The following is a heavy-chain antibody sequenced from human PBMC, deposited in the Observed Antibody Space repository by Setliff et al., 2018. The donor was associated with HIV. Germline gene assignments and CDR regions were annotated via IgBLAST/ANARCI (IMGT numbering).Heavy chain of an antibody. CDR3: VRQHGDYAFGS. CDR2: INYSGDT. V-gene: IGHV4-34*01. J-gene: IGHJ5*01. CDR1: GGSFPAYY. D-gene: IGHD4-17*01. Sequence: PSETLSLTCAVYGGSFPAYYWNWVRQPPGKGLEWIGEINYSGDTTYNPSLKSRVNMFIDTSKKQFSLKVASVTAADTAVYYCVRQHGDYAFGSWGQGTLVTVS.